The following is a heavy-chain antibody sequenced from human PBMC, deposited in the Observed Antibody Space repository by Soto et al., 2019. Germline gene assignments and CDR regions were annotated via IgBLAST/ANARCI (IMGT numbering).Heavy chain of an antibody. V-gene: IGHV4-59*01. D-gene: IGHD5-18*01. Sequence: SSETLSLTCTVSGGSLSSYYWSWIRRPPGMGLEWIASISYSGTTNYNSSLKSRVTISIDTSKNQFSLKFNSVTAADTPVYYCAREGYNFGPFNYWGREARVTVPS. CDR1: GGSLSSYY. J-gene: IGHJ4*02. CDR3: AREGYNFGPFNY. CDR2: ISYSGTT.